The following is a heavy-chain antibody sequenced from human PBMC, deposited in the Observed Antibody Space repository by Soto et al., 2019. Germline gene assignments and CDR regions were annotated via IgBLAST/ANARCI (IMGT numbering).Heavy chain of an antibody. V-gene: IGHV4-30-2*01. CDR3: ARELLFYDSDGFSWDDAFDI. CDR1: GGSLSSSAYF. CDR2: IYQSGST. Sequence: QMHLQESGSGLVKPSQTLSLTCAVSGGSLSSSAYFWSWIRQPPGKGLEWIGFIYQSGSTYYNPSLKSRVTMSLDRPKNQFSLKLSSVTAADTAVYYCARELLFYDSDGFSWDDAFDIWGQGTMVTVSS. J-gene: IGHJ3*02. D-gene: IGHD3-22*01.